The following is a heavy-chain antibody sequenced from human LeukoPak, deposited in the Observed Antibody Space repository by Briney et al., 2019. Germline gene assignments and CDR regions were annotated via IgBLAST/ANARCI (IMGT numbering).Heavy chain of an antibody. V-gene: IGHV4-31*03. Sequence: PSQTLSLTCTVSGGSIRSGDFYWSWIRQHPGKGLEWIGYIYYSGTTYYSPSLKSRVTISLDTSKNQFSLKLSSVTAADTAVYYCARVDSGYSGYELDYWGQGALVTVSS. CDR3: ARVDSGYSGYELDY. J-gene: IGHJ4*02. D-gene: IGHD5-12*01. CDR1: GGSIRSGDFY. CDR2: IYYSGTT.